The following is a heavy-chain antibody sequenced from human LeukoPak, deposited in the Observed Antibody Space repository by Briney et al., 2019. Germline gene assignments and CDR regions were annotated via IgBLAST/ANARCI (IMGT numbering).Heavy chain of an antibody. CDR1: GYTFTSYD. Sequence: ASVKVSCKASGYTFTSYDINWVRQATGQGLEWMGWMNPNSGNTGYAQKFQGRVTMTRNTSISTAYMELSSLRSEDTAVYYCARVRGYCSGGSCRPLLRMFDYYYYMDVWGKGTTVTISS. V-gene: IGHV1-8*01. J-gene: IGHJ6*03. D-gene: IGHD2-15*01. CDR2: MNPNSGNT. CDR3: ARVRGYCSGGSCRPLLRMFDYYYYMDV.